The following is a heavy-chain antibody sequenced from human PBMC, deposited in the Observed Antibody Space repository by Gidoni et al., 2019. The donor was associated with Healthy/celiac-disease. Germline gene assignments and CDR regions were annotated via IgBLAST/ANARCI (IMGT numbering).Heavy chain of an antibody. CDR1: GGSISSYY. CDR3: ARRIVGRAVAGPTNWFDP. CDR2: IYYSGST. Sequence: QVQLQESGPGLVKPSETLSLTCTVSGGSISSYYWSWIRQPPGKGLEWIGYIYYSGSTNYNPSLKSRVTISVDTSKNQFSLKLSSVTAADTAVYYCARRIVGRAVAGPTNWFDPWGQGTLVTVSS. V-gene: IGHV4-59*08. D-gene: IGHD6-19*01. J-gene: IGHJ5*02.